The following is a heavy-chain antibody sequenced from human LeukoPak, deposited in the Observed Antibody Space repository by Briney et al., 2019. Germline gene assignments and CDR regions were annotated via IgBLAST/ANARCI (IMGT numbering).Heavy chain of an antibody. V-gene: IGHV4-59*01. J-gene: IGHJ5*02. CDR3: ARVVRGVVTSNWFDP. D-gene: IGHD2-21*02. Sequence: SETLSLTCTVAGGSIRSYYWSWIRQPPGKGLEWIGYTYYSGSTNYNPSLKSRVTISVDTSKNQFSLKLSSVTAAATAVYYCARVVRGVVTSNWFDPWGQGTLVSVSS. CDR1: GGSIRSYY. CDR2: TYYSGST.